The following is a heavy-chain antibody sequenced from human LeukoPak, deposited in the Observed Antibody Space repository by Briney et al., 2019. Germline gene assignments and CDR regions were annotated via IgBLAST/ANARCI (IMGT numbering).Heavy chain of an antibody. J-gene: IGHJ4*02. V-gene: IGHV3-30-3*01. Sequence: GGSLRLSCAASGFTFSGYSMYWVRQAPGGGLDWIATILSDGVKKYYADSVKGRFTISTDNSKNTLFLQMNSLRPEDTATYYCASGNCTGSNCYPGPWGQGALVTVSS. CDR2: ILSDGVKK. D-gene: IGHD2-15*01. CDR3: ASGNCTGSNCYPGP. CDR1: GFTFSGYS.